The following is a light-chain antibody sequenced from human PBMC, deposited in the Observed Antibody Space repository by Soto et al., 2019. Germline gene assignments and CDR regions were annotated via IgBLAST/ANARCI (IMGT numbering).Light chain of an antibody. J-gene: IGKJ4*01. V-gene: IGKV2-28*01. CDR2: LGS. Sequence: EIVLTQSPLSLPVTPGEPASISCMSSHSLLHSNGYNYVDWYLQKPGQSPQLLIYLGSSRASGVPDRFSGSGSGTDFTLKISRVEAEDVGVYYCMEALQSPLTFGGGTKVDI. CDR1: HSLLHSNGYNY. CDR3: MEALQSPLT.